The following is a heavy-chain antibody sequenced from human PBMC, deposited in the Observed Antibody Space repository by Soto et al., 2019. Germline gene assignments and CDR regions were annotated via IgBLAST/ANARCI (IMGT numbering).Heavy chain of an antibody. Sequence: GASVKVSCKASGYTFTGYYMHWVRQAPGQGLEWMGWINPNSGGTNYAQKFQGWVTMTRDTSISTAYMELSRLRSDDTAVYYCARGIAAAGISKHNYYYYYVDVRGKGTTVTVSS. J-gene: IGHJ6*03. CDR3: ARGIAAAGISKHNYYYYYVDV. CDR1: GYTFTGYY. CDR2: INPNSGGT. D-gene: IGHD6-13*01. V-gene: IGHV1-2*04.